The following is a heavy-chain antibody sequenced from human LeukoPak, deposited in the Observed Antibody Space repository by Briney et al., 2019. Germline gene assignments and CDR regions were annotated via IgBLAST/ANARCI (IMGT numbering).Heavy chain of an antibody. D-gene: IGHD2-2*01. CDR2: IIPVFGTA. V-gene: IGHV1-69*13. CDR1: GGTFISYA. J-gene: IGHJ4*02. CDR3: ARDQGYCSSTSCYGVY. Sequence: GASVKVSCKASGGTFISYAISWVRQAPGQGLEWMGGIIPVFGTATYAQKFQGRVTITADESTSTAYMELSSLRSEDTAVYYCARDQGYCSSTSCYGVYWGQGTRVTVSS.